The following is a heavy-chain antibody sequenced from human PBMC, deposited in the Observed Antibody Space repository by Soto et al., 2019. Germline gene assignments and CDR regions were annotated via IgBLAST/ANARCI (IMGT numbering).Heavy chain of an antibody. D-gene: IGHD6-19*01. V-gene: IGHV5-51*01. CDR2: IYPGDSDT. Sequence: GESLKISCKGSGYSFTSYWIGWVRQMPGKGLEWMGIIYPGDSDTRYSPSFQGQVTISADKSISTAYLQWSSLKASDTAMYYCARSSGWKFYYYYGMDVCGKATTVTVSS. CDR3: ARSSGWKFYYYYGMDV. J-gene: IGHJ6*04. CDR1: GYSFTSYW.